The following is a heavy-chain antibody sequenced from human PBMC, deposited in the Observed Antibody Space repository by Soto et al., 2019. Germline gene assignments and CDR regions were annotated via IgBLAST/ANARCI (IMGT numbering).Heavy chain of an antibody. CDR1: GFTFSNAW. J-gene: IGHJ3*02. CDR2: IKSKTDGGTT. CDR3: TTDWAMVRGVISAFDI. D-gene: IGHD3-10*01. Sequence: GGSLRLSXAASGFTFSNAWMSWVRQAPGKGLEWVGRIKSKTDGGTTDYAAPVKGRFTISRDDSKNTLYLQMNSLKTEDTAVYYCTTDWAMVRGVISAFDIWGQGTMVTVSS. V-gene: IGHV3-15*01.